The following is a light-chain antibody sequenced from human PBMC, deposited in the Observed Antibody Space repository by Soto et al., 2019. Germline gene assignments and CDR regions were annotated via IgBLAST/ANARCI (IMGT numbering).Light chain of an antibody. CDR2: SAS. V-gene: IGKV1-39*01. Sequence: DIQVTQSPSSLSASVGDRVTITCRASQSVTTYLNWYQQKPGKAPNLLIYSASSLQTGVPSRFSGSRSGTDFTRTLNTLQPEDFATYYCQQSYRAPYTFGQGTKLEIE. J-gene: IGKJ2*01. CDR3: QQSYRAPYT. CDR1: QSVTTY.